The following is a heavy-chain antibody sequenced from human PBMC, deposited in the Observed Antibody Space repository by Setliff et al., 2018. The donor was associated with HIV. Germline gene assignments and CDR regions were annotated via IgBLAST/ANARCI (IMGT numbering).Heavy chain of an antibody. Sequence: ASVKVSCKASGDTFTSYGISWVRQAPGQGLEWMGWISAYNGNTDYAQKVQGRVTMTTDTSTSTAYMELRSLRSDDTAVYYCASSRGTTRYYYYMDVWGKGTTVT. D-gene: IGHD1-7*01. CDR1: GDTFTSYG. CDR2: ISAYNGNT. V-gene: IGHV1-18*01. CDR3: ASSRGTTRYYYYMDV. J-gene: IGHJ6*03.